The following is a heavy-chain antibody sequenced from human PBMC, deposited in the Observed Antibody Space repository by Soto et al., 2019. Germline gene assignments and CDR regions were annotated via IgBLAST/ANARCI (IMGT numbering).Heavy chain of an antibody. CDR3: ARVPGL. CDR1: GGSISSGGYS. J-gene: IGHJ2*01. Sequence: QLQLQEYGSGLVKPSQTLSLTCAVSGGSISSGGYSWSWIRQPPGKGLEWIGYIYHSGSTYYNPSLKSRVTISVDRSKNQCSLKLSSVTAADTAVYYCARVPGLWGRGTLVTVSS. CDR2: IYHSGST. V-gene: IGHV4-30-2*01.